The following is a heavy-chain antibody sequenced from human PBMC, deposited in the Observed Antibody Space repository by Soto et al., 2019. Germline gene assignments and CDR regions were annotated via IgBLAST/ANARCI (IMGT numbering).Heavy chain of an antibody. V-gene: IGHV4-30-2*01. CDR3: ASTAVARFHY. J-gene: IGHJ4*02. Sequence: SETLSLTCAVSSGSISSGDHSWSWIRQPPGKGLEWIGYISHSGSTYYNPSLMSRVTMSVDTSKNQFSLRLRSVTAADTAMYYCASTAVARFHYWGQGTLVTV. D-gene: IGHD5-18*01. CDR1: SGSISSGDHS. CDR2: ISHSGST.